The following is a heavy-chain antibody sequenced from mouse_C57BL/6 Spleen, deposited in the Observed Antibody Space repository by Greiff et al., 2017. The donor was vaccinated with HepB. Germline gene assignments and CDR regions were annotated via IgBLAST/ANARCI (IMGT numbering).Heavy chain of an antibody. D-gene: IGHD1-1*01. CDR2: ISSGSSTI. CDR3: ARHDYYGFDY. V-gene: IGHV5-17*01. Sequence: EVKLVESGGGLVKPGGSLKLSCAASGFTFSDYGMHWVRQAPEKGLEWVAYISSGSSTIYYADTVKGRFTISRDNAKNTLFLQMTSLRSEDTAMYYCARHDYYGFDYWGQGTTLTVSS. CDR1: GFTFSDYG. J-gene: IGHJ2*01.